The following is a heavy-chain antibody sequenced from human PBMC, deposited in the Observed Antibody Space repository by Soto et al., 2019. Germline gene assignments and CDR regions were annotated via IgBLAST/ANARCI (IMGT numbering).Heavy chain of an antibody. V-gene: IGHV1-3*01. CDR1: GYTSTSYA. CDR2: INAGNGNR. D-gene: IGHD4-17*01. J-gene: IGHJ2*01. CDR3: ARVSYHGDYDPYWYFDL. Sequence: GASVKDSCKASGYTSTSYAMHWVRQAPGQRLEWMGWINAGNGNRKYSQKFQGRVTITRDTSASTAYMELSSLRSEDTAVYYGARVSYHGDYDPYWYFDLWGRGTLVTVSS.